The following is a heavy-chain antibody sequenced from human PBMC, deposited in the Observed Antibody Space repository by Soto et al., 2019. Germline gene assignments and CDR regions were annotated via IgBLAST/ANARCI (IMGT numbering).Heavy chain of an antibody. V-gene: IGHV4-39*01. CDR2: IYYSGST. CDR1: GGSISSSSYY. Sequence: QLQLQESGPGLVKPSETLSLTCTVSGGSISSSSYYWGWIRQPPGKGLEWIGSIYYSGSTYYNPSLKSRVTISVDTSKNQFSLKLSSVTAADTAVYYCARRGVSDILTGYFPETTYYFDYWGQGTLVTVSS. J-gene: IGHJ4*02. D-gene: IGHD3-9*01. CDR3: ARRGVSDILTGYFPETTYYFDY.